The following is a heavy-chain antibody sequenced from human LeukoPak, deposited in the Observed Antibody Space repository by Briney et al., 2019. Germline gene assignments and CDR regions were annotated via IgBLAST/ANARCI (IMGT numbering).Heavy chain of an antibody. CDR3: ARCSTCARSSGYYDAFDI. D-gene: IGHD3-22*01. CDR1: GGYW. Sequence: GESLKISCKDSGGYWIGWVRQVPGKGLEWMGIIYPGASDIGYSPSFQGQVTISGDGSTSTAYLQWSSLKASDTAMYYCARCSTCARSSGYYDAFDIWGQGTMVTVSS. V-gene: IGHV5-51*01. CDR2: IYPGASDI. J-gene: IGHJ3*02.